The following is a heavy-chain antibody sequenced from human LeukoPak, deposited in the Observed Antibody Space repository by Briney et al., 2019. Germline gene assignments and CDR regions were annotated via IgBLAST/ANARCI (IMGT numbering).Heavy chain of an antibody. CDR1: GFTFSSYT. CDR3: ARVNYDSSIDAFDI. Sequence: GGSLRLSCAASGFTFSSYTMNWVRQAPGKGLEWVSYIGSTSSTIYYADSVKGRFTISRDNAKNSLYLQMNSLRAEDTAVYYCARVNYDSSIDAFDIWGQGTMVTVSS. CDR2: IGSTSSTI. J-gene: IGHJ3*02. V-gene: IGHV3-48*01. D-gene: IGHD3-22*01.